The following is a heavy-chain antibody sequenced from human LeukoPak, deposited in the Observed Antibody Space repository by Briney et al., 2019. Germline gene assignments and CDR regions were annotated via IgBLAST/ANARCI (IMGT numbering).Heavy chain of an antibody. J-gene: IGHJ4*02. Sequence: PVRSLRLSCAASGFTFSSYGMHWVRQAPGKGLEWVAVIWYDGSNKYYADSVKGRFTISRDNSKNTLYLQMNSLRAEDTAVYYCAKDGGVVVIGDELDYWGQGTLVTVSS. CDR3: AKDGGVVVIGDELDY. CDR1: GFTFSSYG. D-gene: IGHD3-22*01. CDR2: IWYDGSNK. V-gene: IGHV3-33*06.